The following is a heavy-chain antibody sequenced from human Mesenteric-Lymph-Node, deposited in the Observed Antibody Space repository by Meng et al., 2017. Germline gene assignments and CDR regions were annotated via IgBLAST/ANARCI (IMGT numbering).Heavy chain of an antibody. D-gene: IGHD2-21*01. Sequence: QVLLQGWVPGLVKTADTLSLTCAVSGYSISSTNWWGWIRQPPGKGLEWIGYIYYSGSTFYNPSLKSRVTMSVDTSKNQFSLNLNSVTAVDTAVYYCARNVPGTSAYSDWGQGTLVTVSS. V-gene: IGHV4-28*01. CDR3: ARNVPGTSAYSD. CDR1: GYSISSTNW. CDR2: IYYSGST. J-gene: IGHJ4*02.